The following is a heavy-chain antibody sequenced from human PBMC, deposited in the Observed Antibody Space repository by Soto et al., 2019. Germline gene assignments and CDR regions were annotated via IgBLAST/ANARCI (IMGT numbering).Heavy chain of an antibody. CDR2: ISYDGSNK. CDR1: GFTFSNYS. Sequence: QVQLVESGGGVVQPGRSLRLSCAASGFTFSNYSMHWVRQAPGKGLEWVAVISYDGSNKYYADSVKGRFTISRDNSKNTLYLQMNSLRAEDTAVYYXXXEAXVYGSGSYGMDVWGQGTTVTVSS. D-gene: IGHD3-10*01. V-gene: IGHV3-30-3*01. CDR3: XXEAXVYGSGSYGMDV. J-gene: IGHJ6*02.